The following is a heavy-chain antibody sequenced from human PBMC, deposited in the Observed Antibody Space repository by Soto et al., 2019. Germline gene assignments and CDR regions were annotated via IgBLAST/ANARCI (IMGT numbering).Heavy chain of an antibody. CDR2: ISAYNGNT. D-gene: IGHD3-10*01. CDR3: ARVAXXXXXXXXXELLRMGEXXXXXXX. V-gene: IGHV1-18*01. CDR1: GYTFTSYG. J-gene: IGHJ1*01. Sequence: QVQLVQSGAEVKKPGASVKVSCKASGYTFTSYGISWVRQAPGQGLEWMGWISAYNGNTNYAQKLQGRVTMTTDTSXXXXXMKLRSLRXXDXXXXXCARVAXXXXXXXXXELLRMGEXXXXXXXWGQ.